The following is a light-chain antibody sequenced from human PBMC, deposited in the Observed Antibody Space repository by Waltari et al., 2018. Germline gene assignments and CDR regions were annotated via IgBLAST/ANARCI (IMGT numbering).Light chain of an antibody. CDR3: SSFTNTNTWV. Sequence: QSALTQPPSVSGSPGQSGTISCTGTTSDVGNYHRVSWHQQPPGTAPKLMIYEVYNRPSGVPDRFSGSKSGNTASLTISGLQAEDEADYYCSSFTNTNTWVFGGGTKLTVL. J-gene: IGLJ3*02. CDR2: EVY. V-gene: IGLV2-18*02. CDR1: TSDVGNYHR.